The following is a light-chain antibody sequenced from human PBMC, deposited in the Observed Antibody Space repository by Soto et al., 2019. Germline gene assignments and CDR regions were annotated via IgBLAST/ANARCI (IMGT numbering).Light chain of an antibody. V-gene: IGKV3-15*01. CDR2: GAS. CDR1: QSINSN. Sequence: EVVMTQSPTTLPVSPGRRVTLSCRASQSINSNLAWFQQKPVQAPRLLIYGASSRATGIPARFSGSGSGTEFTLTISSLQSEDFAVYFCQHYYDWPYSFGQGTKLEMK. J-gene: IGKJ2*01. CDR3: QHYYDWPYS.